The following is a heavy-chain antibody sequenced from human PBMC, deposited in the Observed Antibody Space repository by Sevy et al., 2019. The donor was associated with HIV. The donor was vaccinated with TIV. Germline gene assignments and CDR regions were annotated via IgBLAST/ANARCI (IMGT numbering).Heavy chain of an antibody. CDR3: AKGRGSSRGSFDY. D-gene: IGHD1-26*01. Sequence: GGSLRLSCAASGFTFSSYGMHWVHQAPGKGLEWVAFIRYDGSNKYYADSVKGRFTISRDNSKNTLYLQMNSLRAEDTAVYYCAKGRGSSRGSFDYWGQGTLVTVSS. CDR2: IRYDGSNK. CDR1: GFTFSSYG. J-gene: IGHJ4*02. V-gene: IGHV3-30*02.